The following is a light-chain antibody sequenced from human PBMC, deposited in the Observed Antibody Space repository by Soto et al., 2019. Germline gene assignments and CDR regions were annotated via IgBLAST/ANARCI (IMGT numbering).Light chain of an antibody. J-gene: IGLJ1*01. CDR1: SSDIGGYNY. V-gene: IGLV2-14*01. CDR2: EVT. Sequence: LTQPASVSGSPGQSITISCTGTSSDIGGYNYVSWYQQHPGKAPKLMIYEVTNRPSGVSNRFSGSKSGNTASLTISGLQAEDEADYYCSSYSSTSTLCVFGTGTKVTVL. CDR3: SSYSSTSTLCV.